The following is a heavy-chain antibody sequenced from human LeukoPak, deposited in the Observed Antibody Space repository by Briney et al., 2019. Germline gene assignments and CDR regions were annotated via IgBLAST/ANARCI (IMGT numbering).Heavy chain of an antibody. V-gene: IGHV4-30-2*01. CDR1: GGSISSGGYY. CDR3: AREVVVPAAIEGGFDY. D-gene: IGHD2-2*01. Sequence: PSETLSLTCTVSGGSISSGGYYWSWIRQPPGKGLEWIGYIYHSGSTYYNPSLKSRVTISVDRSKNQFSLKLSSVTAADTAVYYCAREVVVPAAIEGGFDYWGQGTLVTVSS. J-gene: IGHJ4*02. CDR2: IYHSGST.